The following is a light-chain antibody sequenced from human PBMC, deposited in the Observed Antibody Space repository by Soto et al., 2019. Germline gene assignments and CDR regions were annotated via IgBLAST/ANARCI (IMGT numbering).Light chain of an antibody. J-gene: IGLJ2*01. CDR3: SSYIRSRTVV. CDR1: SSDVGGYNY. CDR2: EVS. Sequence: QSALTQPASVSGSPGQSITISCTGTSSDVGGYNYVSWYQQHPGKAPKLMIYEVSNRPSGVSNRFSGSKSGNTASLTISGLQAEDEAEYYCSSYIRSRTVVFGGGTKVTVL. V-gene: IGLV2-14*01.